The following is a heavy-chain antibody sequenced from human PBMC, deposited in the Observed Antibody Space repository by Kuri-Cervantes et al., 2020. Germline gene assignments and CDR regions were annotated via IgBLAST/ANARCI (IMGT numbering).Heavy chain of an antibody. J-gene: IGHJ1*01. CDR2: IYHSGST. V-gene: IGHV4-38-2*01. CDR3: ARRAGAEYFQH. CDR1: GYSISSGYY. Sequence: ESLKISCAVSGYSISSGYYWGWIRQPPGKGLEWIGSIYHSGSTYYNPSLKSRVTISVDTSKNQFSLKLSSVTAADTAVYYCARRAGAEYFQHWGQGTLVTVSS.